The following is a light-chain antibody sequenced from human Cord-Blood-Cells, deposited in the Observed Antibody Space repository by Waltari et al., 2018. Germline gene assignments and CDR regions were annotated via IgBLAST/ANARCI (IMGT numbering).Light chain of an antibody. CDR3: CSYGGSSTFVV. CDR2: EGS. CDR1: SSDVGGYNL. J-gene: IGLJ2*01. V-gene: IGLV2-23*03. Sequence: SALTQPASVSGSPGQSITIPCTGTSSDVGGYNLVSCYQQHPGKTPQLMLYEGSKRPSGVSNRFSGSKSGNKASLTISGLQAEDEADYYCCSYGGSSTFVVFGGGTKLTVL.